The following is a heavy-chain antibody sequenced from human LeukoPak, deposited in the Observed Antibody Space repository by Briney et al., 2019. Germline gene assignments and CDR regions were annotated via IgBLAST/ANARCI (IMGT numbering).Heavy chain of an antibody. J-gene: IGHJ4*02. D-gene: IGHD5-24*01. CDR2: IIPIFGTA. CDR1: GGTFSSYA. CDR3: ARDGHRRDGYNLIDY. Sequence: GASVKVSCKASGGTFSSYAISWVRQAPGQGLEWMGRIIPIFGTANYAQKFQGRVTITTDESTSTAYMELSRLRSEDTAVYYCARDGHRRDGYNLIDYWGQGTLVTVSS. V-gene: IGHV1-69*05.